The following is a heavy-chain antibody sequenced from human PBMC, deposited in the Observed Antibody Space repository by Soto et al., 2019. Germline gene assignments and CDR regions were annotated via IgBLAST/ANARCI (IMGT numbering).Heavy chain of an antibody. CDR2: ISSSSSHI. D-gene: IGHD2-2*01. V-gene: IGHV3-21*01. Sequence: EVQLVESGGGLVKPGGSLRLSCAASGFTFSSYSMNWVRQAPGKGLEWVSSISSSSSHIYYADSVKGRFTISRDNAKNSLYLQMNSLRAEDTAVYYCARGLRYCSSTSCHSGDWFDPWGQGTLVTVSS. CDR3: ARGLRYCSSTSCHSGDWFDP. J-gene: IGHJ5*02. CDR1: GFTFSSYS.